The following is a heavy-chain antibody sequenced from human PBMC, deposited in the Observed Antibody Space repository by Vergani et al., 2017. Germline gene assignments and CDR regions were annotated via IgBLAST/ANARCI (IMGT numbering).Heavy chain of an antibody. Sequence: QVQLVESGGGVVQPGGSLRLSCAASGFTFTNYGMHWVRQAPGKGLEWVAFTRYDGIVEYYGDSVRGRFTISRDNSKNTLYLQMNRLRPEDTAVYYCATAGAAYCRGAICYDFFEYWGQGTLVTVAS. CDR2: TRYDGIVE. CDR1: GFTFTNYG. CDR3: ATAGAAYCRGAICYDFFEY. V-gene: IGHV3-30*02. D-gene: IGHD2-15*01. J-gene: IGHJ4*02.